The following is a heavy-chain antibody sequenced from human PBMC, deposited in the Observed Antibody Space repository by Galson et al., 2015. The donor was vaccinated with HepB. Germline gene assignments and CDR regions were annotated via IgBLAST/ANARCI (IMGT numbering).Heavy chain of an antibody. D-gene: IGHD6-13*01. Sequence: QSGAEVKKPGESLKISCKGSGYSFTSYWIGWVRQMPGKGLEWMGIIYPGDSDTRYSPSFQGQVTISADKSISTAYLQWSSLKASDTAMCYCASGVAAAGTDRFFDYWGQGTLVTVSS. CDR3: ASGVAAAGTDRFFDY. CDR1: GYSFTSYW. V-gene: IGHV5-51*01. J-gene: IGHJ4*02. CDR2: IYPGDSDT.